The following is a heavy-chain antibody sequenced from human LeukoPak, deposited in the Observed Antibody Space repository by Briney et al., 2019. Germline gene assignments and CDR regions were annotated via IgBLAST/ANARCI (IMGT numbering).Heavy chain of an antibody. Sequence: SETLSLTCTVSGASIRDYYWSWIRQPAGKGLEWIGRIIPGGTTNYNPSLESRVTMSVETSKNQFSLKLSSVTAADAAVYYCAKEGAAPGPDFDYWGQGTLVIVSS. V-gene: IGHV4-4*07. CDR1: GASIRDYY. D-gene: IGHD6-13*01. CDR2: IIPGGTT. J-gene: IGHJ4*02. CDR3: AKEGAAPGPDFDY.